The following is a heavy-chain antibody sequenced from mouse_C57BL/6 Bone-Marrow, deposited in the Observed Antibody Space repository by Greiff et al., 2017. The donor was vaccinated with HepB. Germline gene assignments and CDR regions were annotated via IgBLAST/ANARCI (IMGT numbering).Heavy chain of an antibody. Sequence: VQLLQSGAELVRPGASVTLSCKASGYTFTDYEMHWVKQTPVHGLEWIGAIDPETGGTAYNQRFTGKAKLTADKSSSTAYMELRSLTSEDSAVYYCTREGTTVVATEAMDYWGKGTSVTVSS. CDR1: GYTFTDYE. CDR2: IDPETGGT. J-gene: IGHJ4*01. CDR3: TREGTTVVATEAMDY. V-gene: IGHV1-15*01. D-gene: IGHD1-1*01.